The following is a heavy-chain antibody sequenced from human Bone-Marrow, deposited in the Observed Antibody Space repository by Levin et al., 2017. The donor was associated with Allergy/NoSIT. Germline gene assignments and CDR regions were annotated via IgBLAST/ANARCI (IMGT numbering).Heavy chain of an antibody. CDR3: ARERAVIAKDFDY. CDR2: IIPSGGRT. CDR1: GYTFTSNY. Sequence: ASVKVSCGASGYTFTSNYMHWVRQAPGQGLEWMGLIIPSGGRTIYAQKFQGRVTMTRDTSTSTVYMELSSLRSEDTAIYYCARERAVIAKDFDYWGQGTLVTVSS. V-gene: IGHV1-46*01. J-gene: IGHJ4*02. D-gene: IGHD2-21*01.